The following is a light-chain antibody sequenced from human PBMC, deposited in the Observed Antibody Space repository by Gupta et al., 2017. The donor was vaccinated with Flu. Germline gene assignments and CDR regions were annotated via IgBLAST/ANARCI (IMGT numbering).Light chain of an antibody. V-gene: IGKV1-5*03. CDR3: QQYDTYSRK. J-gene: IGKJ1*01. CDR2: KAS. CDR1: QTINNW. Sequence: DIQMTQSPSTLSASVGDRVTITCRASQTINNWLAWYQQKPGKAPKLLIYKASTLESGVPSKFSGSGSGTEFTLTISSLQPDDVATYYCQQYDTYSRKFGQGTKVEIK.